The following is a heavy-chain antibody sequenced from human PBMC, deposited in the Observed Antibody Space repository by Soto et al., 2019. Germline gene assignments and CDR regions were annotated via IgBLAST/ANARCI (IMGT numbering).Heavy chain of an antibody. D-gene: IGHD1-1*01. CDR2: IYYSRST. CDR3: ARAKLERPKEYYYYYMDV. V-gene: IGHV4-31*03. Sequence: QVQLQESGPGLVKPSQTLSLTCTVSGGSISSGGYYWSWIRQHPGKGLEWIGYIYYSRSTYYNPSLESRVTIAVDTSKNQFSRKLSSVTAADTAVYYCARAKLERPKEYYYYYMDVWGKGTTVTVSS. J-gene: IGHJ6*03. CDR1: GGSISSGGYY.